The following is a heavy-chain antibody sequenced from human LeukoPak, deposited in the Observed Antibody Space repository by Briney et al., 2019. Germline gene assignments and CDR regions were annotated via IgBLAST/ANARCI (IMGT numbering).Heavy chain of an antibody. CDR3: AKGEVGGATYTIPTS. Sequence: GGSLRLSCAASGFTFSSYAMHWVRQAPGKGLEYVSAISSNGGSTYYANSVKGRFTISRDNSKNTLYLQMNSLRAEDTAVYYCAKGEVGGATYTIPTSWGQGTLVTVSS. CDR2: ISSNGGST. J-gene: IGHJ4*02. V-gene: IGHV3-64*01. D-gene: IGHD1-26*01. CDR1: GFTFSSYA.